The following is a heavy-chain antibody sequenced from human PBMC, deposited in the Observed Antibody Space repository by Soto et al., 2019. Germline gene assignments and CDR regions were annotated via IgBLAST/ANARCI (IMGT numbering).Heavy chain of an antibody. J-gene: IGHJ5*02. CDR2: IYYSGST. Sequence: SETLSLTCTVSGGSISSYYWSWIRQPPGKGLEWIGYIYYSGSTNYNPSLKSRVTISVDTSKNQFSLKLSSVIAADTAVYYCARRPDLRYNWFDPWGQGTLVTVSS. D-gene: IGHD1-20*01. CDR3: ARRPDLRYNWFDP. CDR1: GGSISSYY. V-gene: IGHV4-59*08.